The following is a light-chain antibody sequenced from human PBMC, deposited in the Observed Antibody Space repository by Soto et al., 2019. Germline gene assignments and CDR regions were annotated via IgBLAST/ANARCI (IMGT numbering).Light chain of an antibody. J-gene: IGKJ3*01. CDR2: GAS. CDR1: HSISSTY. V-gene: IGKV3-20*01. CDR3: QQYVRSPYT. Sequence: EMVLTQSPGSLSLSPGERATRSCRASHSISSTYIAWYQQKRGQAPRLLIFGASSRATGIPDRFSGSGSGTDFSLTISRLEPEDSAVYFCQQYVRSPYTFGPGTKVDIK.